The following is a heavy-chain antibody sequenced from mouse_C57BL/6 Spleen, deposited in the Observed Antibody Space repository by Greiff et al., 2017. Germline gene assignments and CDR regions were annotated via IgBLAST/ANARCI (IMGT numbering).Heavy chain of an antibody. J-gene: IGHJ2*01. Sequence: QVQLQQSGAELVKPGASVKISCKASGYAFSSYWMNWVKQRPGKGLEWIGQIYPGDGDTHYNGQFKGKATLTADKSSSTAYMQLSSLTSEDSAVYFCARDGNYYCDYWGQGTTLTVSS. CDR3: ARDGNYYCDY. V-gene: IGHV1-80*01. D-gene: IGHD2-1*01. CDR2: IYPGDGDT. CDR1: GYAFSSYW.